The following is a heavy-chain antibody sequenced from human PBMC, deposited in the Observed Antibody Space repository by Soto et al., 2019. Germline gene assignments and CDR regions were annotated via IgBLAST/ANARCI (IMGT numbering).Heavy chain of an antibody. J-gene: IGHJ4*02. CDR2: IYYSGST. D-gene: IGHD3-9*01. CDR3: ARSTKYYDILTGYYPLNYFNY. CDR1: GGSISSGDYY. Sequence: PSETLSLTCTVSGGSISSGDYYWGWIRQPPGKWLEWIGTIYYSGSTYYNPSLKSRVTISVDTSKNQFSLKLSSVTAADTAVYFCARSTKYYDILTGYYPLNYFNYWGQGTLVTVSS. V-gene: IGHV4-39*01.